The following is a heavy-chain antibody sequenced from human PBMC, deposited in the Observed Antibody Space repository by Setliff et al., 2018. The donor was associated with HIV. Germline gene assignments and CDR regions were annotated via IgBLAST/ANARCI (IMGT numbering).Heavy chain of an antibody. D-gene: IGHD3-16*01. CDR3: ARGDPFTDFDS. J-gene: IGHJ4*02. V-gene: IGHV4-4*07. Sequence: SETLSLTCSVSGVTISSHFWTWIRQPAGKGLEWIGRAYTGGSTNYNPSLKSRVSMSVDTSKNQFYLHLSSVTAADTAVYYCARGDPFTDFDSWGQGSLVTVSS. CDR2: AYTGGST. CDR1: GVTISSHF.